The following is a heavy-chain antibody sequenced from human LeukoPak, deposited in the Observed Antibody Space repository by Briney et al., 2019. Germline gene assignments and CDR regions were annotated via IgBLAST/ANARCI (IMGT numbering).Heavy chain of an antibody. CDR1: GFTLSSYG. CDR3: AQGGYSSGWFAY. Sequence: GRSLRLSCAASGFTLSSYGMHWVRQAPNKGLEWVAVVSYDGSNKYYADSVKGRFTISRDNSKNTLYLQMNSLRAEDTALYYCAQGGYSSGWFAYWGQGTLVTVSS. D-gene: IGHD6-19*01. J-gene: IGHJ4*02. CDR2: VSYDGSNK. V-gene: IGHV3-30*18.